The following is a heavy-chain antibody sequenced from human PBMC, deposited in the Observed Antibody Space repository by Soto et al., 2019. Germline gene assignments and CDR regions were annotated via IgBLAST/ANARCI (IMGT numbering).Heavy chain of an antibody. Sequence: GGSLRLSCAASGFTFDDYTMHWVRQAPGKGLEWVSLISWDGGSTYYADSVKGRFTISRDNSKNSLYLQMNSLRTEDTALYYCAKDMVDSSSWPPTYYYYYGMDVWGQGTTVTVS. CDR2: ISWDGGST. D-gene: IGHD6-13*01. CDR3: AKDMVDSSSWPPTYYYYYGMDV. J-gene: IGHJ6*02. V-gene: IGHV3-43*01. CDR1: GFTFDDYT.